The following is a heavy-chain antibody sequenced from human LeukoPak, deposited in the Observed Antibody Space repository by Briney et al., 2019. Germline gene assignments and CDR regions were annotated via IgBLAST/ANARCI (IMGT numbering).Heavy chain of an antibody. V-gene: IGHV4-31*03. CDR2: IYYSGST. J-gene: IGHJ3*02. CDR1: GGSISSGGYS. D-gene: IGHD3-22*01. CDR3: ARDSYYYDSSNDAFDI. Sequence: SSETLSLTCTVSGGSISSGGYSWSWIRQHPGKGLERIGYIYYSGSTYYNPSLKSRVTISVDTSKNQFSLKLSSVTAADTAVYYCARDSYYYDSSNDAFDIWGQGTMVTVSS.